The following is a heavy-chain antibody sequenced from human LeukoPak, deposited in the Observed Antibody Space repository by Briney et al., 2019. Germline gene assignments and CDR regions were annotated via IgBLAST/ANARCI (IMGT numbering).Heavy chain of an antibody. J-gene: IGHJ6*01. Sequence: SEALSLTCTVSGGSISTYYWGWIRQPPGKGLEWIGYIYYSGSTNYNPSLKSRVTIFVDTSKNQFSLKLSSVTAADTAVYYCVREPLSSGYDYYYGLDFWGQGTTVTVSS. CDR3: VREPLSSGYDYYYGLDF. V-gene: IGHV4-59*01. D-gene: IGHD5-12*01. CDR2: IYYSGST. CDR1: GGSISTYY.